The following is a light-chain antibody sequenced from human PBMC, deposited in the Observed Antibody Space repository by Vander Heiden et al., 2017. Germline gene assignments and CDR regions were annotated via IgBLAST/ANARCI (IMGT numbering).Light chain of an antibody. CDR2: AAS. J-gene: IGKJ5*01. Sequence: DIQMTQSPSSLSASVGDRATITCRASQSISSYLNWYQQKPGKAPKLLIYAASSLQSGVPSRFSGSGSGTDFTLTISSLQPEDFATYYCQQSYSTSPITFGQGTRLEIK. CDR1: QSISSY. V-gene: IGKV1-39*01. CDR3: QQSYSTSPIT.